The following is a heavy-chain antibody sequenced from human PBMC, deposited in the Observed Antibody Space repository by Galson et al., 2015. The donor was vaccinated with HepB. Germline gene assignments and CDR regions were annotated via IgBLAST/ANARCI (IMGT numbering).Heavy chain of an antibody. CDR2: TYYRSKWYN. CDR3: AREGYSSSWYGTTDWFDP. D-gene: IGHD6-13*01. V-gene: IGHV6-1*01. CDR1: GDSVSSNSAA. J-gene: IGHJ5*02. Sequence: CAISGDSVSSNSAAWNWIRQSPSRGLEWLGRTYYRSKWYNDYAVSVKSRITINPDTSKNQFSLQLNSVTPEDTAVYYCAREGYSSSWYGTTDWFDPWGQGTLVTVSS.